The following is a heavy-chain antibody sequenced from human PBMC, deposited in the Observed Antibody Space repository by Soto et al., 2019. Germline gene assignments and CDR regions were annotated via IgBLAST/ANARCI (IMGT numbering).Heavy chain of an antibody. CDR1: EFTFSRHG. J-gene: IGHJ6*03. CDR2: IWSDGSNE. CDR3: ERERTFGDKNHHYMDV. D-gene: IGHD3-10*01. V-gene: IGHV3-33*01. Sequence: QVQLGESGGGVVQPGRSLRLSCAASEFTFSRHGMHWVRQAPCKGLQWVGVIWSDGSNELYADSVKGLFIISRDNSKNILYLQMNSLRAEDPAVYYCERERTFGDKNHHYMDVWGTGITVTVSS.